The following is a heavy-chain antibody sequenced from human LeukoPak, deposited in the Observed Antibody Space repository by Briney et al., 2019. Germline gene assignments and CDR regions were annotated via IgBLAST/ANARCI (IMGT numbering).Heavy chain of an antibody. CDR1: GYTFTSYA. Sequence: ASVKVSCKASGYTFTSYAMNWVRQAPGQGLEWMGWINTNTGNPTYAQGFTGRFVFSLDTSVSTAYLQISSLKAEDTAVYYCARAGGYYDSSGPYYYCYYGMDVWGQGTTVTVSS. J-gene: IGHJ6*02. D-gene: IGHD3-22*01. CDR3: ARAGGYYDSSGPYYYCYYGMDV. V-gene: IGHV7-4-1*02. CDR2: INTNTGNP.